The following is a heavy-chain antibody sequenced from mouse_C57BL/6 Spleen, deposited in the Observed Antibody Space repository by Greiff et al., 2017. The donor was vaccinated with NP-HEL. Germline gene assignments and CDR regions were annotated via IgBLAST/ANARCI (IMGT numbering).Heavy chain of an antibody. CDR3: ARSPYYYGSSYRWYFDV. Sequence: LQESGAELMKPGASVKLSCKATGYTFTGYWIEWVKQRPGHGLEWIGEILPGSGSTNYNEKFKGKATFTADTSSNTAYMQLSSLTTEDSAIYYCARSPYYYGSSYRWYFDVWGTGTTVTVSS. CDR1: GYTFTGYW. CDR2: ILPGSGST. D-gene: IGHD1-1*01. J-gene: IGHJ1*03. V-gene: IGHV1-9*01.